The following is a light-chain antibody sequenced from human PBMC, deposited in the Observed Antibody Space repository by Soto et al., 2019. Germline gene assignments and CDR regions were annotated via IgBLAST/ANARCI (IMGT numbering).Light chain of an antibody. J-gene: IGLJ1*01. CDR2: EVS. Sequence: QSALTQPASVSGSPGQSITISCTGTSSDVGGYPYVSWYQQHPGKAPKVIIYEVSHRPSGVSDRFSGSKSGNTASLTISGLQAEDVGDYFCSSYGSTSTRYVFGTGTKVTVL. V-gene: IGLV2-14*01. CDR3: SSYGSTSTRYV. CDR1: SSDVGGYPY.